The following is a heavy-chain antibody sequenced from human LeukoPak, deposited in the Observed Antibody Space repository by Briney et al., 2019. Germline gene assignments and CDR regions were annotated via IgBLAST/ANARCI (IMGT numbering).Heavy chain of an antibody. CDR3: ARNPIYYYYYMDV. V-gene: IGHV3-48*01. CDR2: ISSSSSTI. CDR1: GFTFSSYS. J-gene: IGHJ6*03. Sequence: PGGSLRLSCAASGFTFSSYSMNWVRQAPGKGLEWVSYISSSSSTIYYADSVKGRFTISRDNAKNSLYLQMNSLRAEDTAVYYCARNPIYYYYYMDVWGKGTTVTVSS.